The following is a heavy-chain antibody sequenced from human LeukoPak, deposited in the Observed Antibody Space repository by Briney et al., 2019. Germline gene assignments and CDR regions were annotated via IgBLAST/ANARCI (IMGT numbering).Heavy chain of an antibody. CDR3: ARETYGFDP. J-gene: IGHJ5*02. Sequence: SETLSLTCAVSGGSISSSNWWSWVRQPPGKGLEWMGEIYHGGSTNYNPSLKSRVTISVDKSNNPFSLKLTSVTAADTAVYYCARETYGFDPWGQGTLVTVSS. CDR1: GGSISSSNW. D-gene: IGHD3-16*01. V-gene: IGHV4-4*02. CDR2: IYHGGST.